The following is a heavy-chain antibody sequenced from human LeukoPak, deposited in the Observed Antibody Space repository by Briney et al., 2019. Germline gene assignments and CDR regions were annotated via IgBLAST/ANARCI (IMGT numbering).Heavy chain of an antibody. Sequence: GPPVKVSCKASGGTFSSYAISWVRQAPGQGLEWMGGIIPIFDTANYAQKFQGRVTITADKSTSTAYMELSSLRSEDTAVYYCARRAAAGTKYDYWGQGTLVTVSS. CDR1: GGTFSSYA. V-gene: IGHV1-69*06. J-gene: IGHJ4*02. CDR2: IIPIFDTA. D-gene: IGHD6-13*01. CDR3: ARRAAAGTKYDY.